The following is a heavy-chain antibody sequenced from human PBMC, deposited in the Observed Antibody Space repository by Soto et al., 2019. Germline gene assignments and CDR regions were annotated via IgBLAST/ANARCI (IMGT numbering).Heavy chain of an antibody. V-gene: IGHV3-74*01. D-gene: IGHD5-12*01. CDR3: VRSREGYNLVADY. CDR1: GFTFSGYW. Sequence: EAQLVESGGGLVQPGGSLRLSCAASGFTFSGYWMHWVRQAPERGLVWGSRINGDGTTTHYADSVKGRFTISRDNAKNTLYLQMNSLRAEDTAVYSCVRSREGYNLVADYWGQGTLVTVSS. J-gene: IGHJ4*02. CDR2: INGDGTTT.